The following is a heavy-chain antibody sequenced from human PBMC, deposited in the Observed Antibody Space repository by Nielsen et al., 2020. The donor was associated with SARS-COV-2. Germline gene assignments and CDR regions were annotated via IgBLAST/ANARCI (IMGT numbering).Heavy chain of an antibody. CDR3: ARDLTYSYGYDYYYGMDV. V-gene: IGHV3-53*01. CDR1: GFSVSSHD. D-gene: IGHD5-18*01. J-gene: IGHJ6*02. CDR2: IYSDGST. Sequence: GESLKISCAASGFSVSSHDMNWVRQAPGKGLQWVSLIYSDGSTKYADSVKGRFTISRDNSRNTVYLQMNSLRPEDTAVYYCARDLTYSYGYDYYYGMDVWGQGTTVTVS.